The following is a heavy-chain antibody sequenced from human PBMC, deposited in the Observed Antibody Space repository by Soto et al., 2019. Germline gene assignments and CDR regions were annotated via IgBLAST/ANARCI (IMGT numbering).Heavy chain of an antibody. CDR3: ARAYSDAFDI. CDR1: GFTFSDYY. D-gene: IGHD2-15*01. V-gene: IGHV3-11*01. Sequence: PGGSLRLSCAASGFTFSDYYMTWIRQAPGKGLEWVSYISSSGTGIYYPDSVKGRFTISRDNAKKSLYLQMSSLRAEDTAVYYCARAYSDAFDIWGQGKMVTVSS. CDR2: ISSSGTGI. J-gene: IGHJ3*02.